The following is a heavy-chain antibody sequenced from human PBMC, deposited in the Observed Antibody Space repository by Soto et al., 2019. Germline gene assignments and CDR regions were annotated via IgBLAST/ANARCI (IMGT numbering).Heavy chain of an antibody. V-gene: IGHV3-30-3*01. CDR3: ARVEGKIAVAALGV. CDR2: ISYDGSNK. CDR1: GFTFSSYA. Sequence: QVQLVESGGGVVQPGRSLRLSCAASGFTFSSYAMHWVRQAPGKGLEWVAVISYDGSNKYYADSVKGRFTISRDNSKNTLYLQMNSLRAEDTAVYYCARVEGKIAVAALGVWGQGTTVTVSS. D-gene: IGHD6-19*01. J-gene: IGHJ6*02.